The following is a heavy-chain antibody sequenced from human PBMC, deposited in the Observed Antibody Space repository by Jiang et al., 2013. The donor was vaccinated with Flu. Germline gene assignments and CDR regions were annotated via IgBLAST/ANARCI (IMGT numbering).Heavy chain of an antibody. CDR2: IYHSGST. CDR1: GGSISSSHW. Sequence: CAVSGGSISSSHWWNWVRQPPGKGLEWIGEIYHSGSTNYNPSLKSRVTISVDKSKNQFSLKLSSVTAADTAVYYCARDRLLEGSLWFGELDAFDIWGQGTMVIVSS. J-gene: IGHJ3*02. D-gene: IGHD3-10*01. CDR3: ARDRLLEGSLWFGELDAFDI. V-gene: IGHV4-4*02.